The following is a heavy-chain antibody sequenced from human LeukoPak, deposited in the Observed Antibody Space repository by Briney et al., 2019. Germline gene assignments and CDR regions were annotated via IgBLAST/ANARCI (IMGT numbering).Heavy chain of an antibody. CDR3: ERHYLWAGNWFDP. J-gene: IGHJ5*02. V-gene: IGHV4-39*01. CDR2: IYYSGST. Sequence: PSETLSLTCTVSGGSISSSSYYWGWIRQPPGKGLEWIGSIYYSGSTYYNPSLKSRVTISVDTSKNQFSLKLSSVNAAATAVYYCERHYLWAGNWFDPWGQGTLVTVSS. D-gene: IGHD2-21*01. CDR1: GGSISSSSYY.